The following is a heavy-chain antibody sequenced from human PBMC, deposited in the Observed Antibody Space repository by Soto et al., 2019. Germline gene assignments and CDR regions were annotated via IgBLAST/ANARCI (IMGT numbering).Heavy chain of an antibody. J-gene: IGHJ4*02. CDR2: ISSSGNTI. CDR3: ARDLSDYAKYYFDY. CDR1: GFTLSTSG. Sequence: GGSLRLSCGASGFTLSTSGMNWVRQAPGKGLEWVSYISSSGNTIYYADSVRGRFTISRDIAKNSLYLQMNSLRDEDTAVYFCARDLSDYAKYYFDYWGQGALVTVSS. V-gene: IGHV3-48*02. D-gene: IGHD4-17*01.